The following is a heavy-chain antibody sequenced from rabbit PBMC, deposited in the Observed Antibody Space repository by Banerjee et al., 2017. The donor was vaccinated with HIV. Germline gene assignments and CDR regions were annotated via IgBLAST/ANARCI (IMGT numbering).Heavy chain of an antibody. CDR2: INTSSGNT. J-gene: IGHJ6*01. D-gene: IGHD7-1*01. CDR3: ARDRDGDAGYGSLAL. Sequence: QAPGKGLQWIACINTSSGNTVYATWAKGRFTISRTSSTTVTLQMTSLTVADTATYFCARDRDGDAGYGSLALWGPGTLVTVS. V-gene: IGHV1S40*01.